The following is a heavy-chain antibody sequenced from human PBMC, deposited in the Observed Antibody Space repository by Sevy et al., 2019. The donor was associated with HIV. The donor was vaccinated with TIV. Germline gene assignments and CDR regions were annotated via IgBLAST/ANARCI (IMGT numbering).Heavy chain of an antibody. V-gene: IGHV1-2*02. CDR3: AVLLWFGELTDAFDI. D-gene: IGHD3-10*01. CDR1: GYTFTGYY. Sequence: ASVKVSCKASGYTFTGYYMHWVRQAPGQGLEWMGWINPNSGGTNYAQKVQGRVTMTRDTSISTAYMELSRLRSDDTSVYYCAVLLWFGELTDAFDIWGQGTMVTVSS. J-gene: IGHJ3*02. CDR2: INPNSGGT.